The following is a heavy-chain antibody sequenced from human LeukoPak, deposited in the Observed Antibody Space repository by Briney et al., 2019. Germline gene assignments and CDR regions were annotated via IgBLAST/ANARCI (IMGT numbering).Heavy chain of an antibody. D-gene: IGHD2-2*01. CDR2: IRYDGSNK. V-gene: IGHV3-30*02. J-gene: IGHJ6*03. Sequence: SGGSLRLSCAASGFTFSSYGMHWVRQAPGKGLEWVAFIRYDGSNKYYADSVKGRFTISRDNSKNTLYLQMNSLRAEDTAVYYCAKAGIVVVPAMDVWGKGTTVTVSS. CDR1: GFTFSSYG. CDR3: AKAGIVVVPAMDV.